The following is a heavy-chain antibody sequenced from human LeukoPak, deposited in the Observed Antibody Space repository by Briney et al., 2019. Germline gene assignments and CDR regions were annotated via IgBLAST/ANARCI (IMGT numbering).Heavy chain of an antibody. J-gene: IGHJ4*02. CDR2: IYTSGST. V-gene: IGHV4-4*07. CDR3: ARNDDILTGYQPFDY. D-gene: IGHD3-9*01. CDR1: GGSISSYY. Sequence: SETLSLTCTVSGGSISSYYWSWIRQPAGKGLEWIGRIYTSGSTNYNPSLKSRVTISVDTSKNQFSLKLSSVTAADTAVYYCARNDDILTGYQPFDYWGQGTLVTVSS.